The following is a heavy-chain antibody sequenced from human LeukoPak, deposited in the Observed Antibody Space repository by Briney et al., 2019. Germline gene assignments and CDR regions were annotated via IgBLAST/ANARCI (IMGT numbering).Heavy chain of an antibody. V-gene: IGHV5-51*01. CDR1: GSRFTSYW. D-gene: IGHD2-15*01. CDR2: IYPGDSDT. Sequence: GESLKISCKGSGSRFTSYWIGWVRQMPGKGLEWMGIIYPGDSDTRYSPSFQGQVTISADKSISTAYLQWSSLKASDTAMYYCARGAAIVVVVAGPFDYWGRGTLVTVSS. CDR3: ARGAAIVVVVAGPFDY. J-gene: IGHJ4*02.